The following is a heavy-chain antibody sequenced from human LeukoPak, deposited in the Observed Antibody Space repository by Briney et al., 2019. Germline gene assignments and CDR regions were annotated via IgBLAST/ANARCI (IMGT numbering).Heavy chain of an antibody. CDR3: ARSSYDSRGSWFDP. Sequence: SETLSLTCTVSGGSISSYYWSWIRQPPGKGLEWIGYIYYSGSTNYNPSLKSRVTISVDTSKNQFSLKLSSVTAADTAVYYCARSSYDSRGSWFDPWGQGTLVTVSS. CDR2: IYYSGST. CDR1: GGSISSYY. D-gene: IGHD3-22*01. V-gene: IGHV4-59*01. J-gene: IGHJ5*02.